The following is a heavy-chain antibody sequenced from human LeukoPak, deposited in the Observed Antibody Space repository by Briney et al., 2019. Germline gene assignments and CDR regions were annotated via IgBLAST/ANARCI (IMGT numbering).Heavy chain of an antibody. Sequence: SETLSLTCTVSGGSISSYYWSWIRQPAGKGLELIGLIYTSGSTNYNPSLKSRVTMSIDTSKNQFSLKLRSVTAADTAVYYCARHTREWFGFYYYYYMDVWGKGTTVTISS. CDR2: IYTSGST. D-gene: IGHD3-10*01. J-gene: IGHJ6*03. V-gene: IGHV4-4*07. CDR1: GGSISSYY. CDR3: ARHTREWFGFYYYYYMDV.